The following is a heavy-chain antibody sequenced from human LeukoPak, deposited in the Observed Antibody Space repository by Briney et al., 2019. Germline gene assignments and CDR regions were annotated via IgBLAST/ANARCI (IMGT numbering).Heavy chain of an antibody. D-gene: IGHD6-6*01. J-gene: IGHJ4*02. Sequence: PGGSLRLSCAASGFTFSSYSMNWVRQAPGKGLEWVSSISSSSSYIYYADSVKGRFTISRDNAKNSLYLQMNSLRAEDTAVYYCAREGQLAHYLDYWGQGTLVTVSS. CDR1: GFTFSSYS. V-gene: IGHV3-21*01. CDR2: ISSSSSYI. CDR3: AREGQLAHYLDY.